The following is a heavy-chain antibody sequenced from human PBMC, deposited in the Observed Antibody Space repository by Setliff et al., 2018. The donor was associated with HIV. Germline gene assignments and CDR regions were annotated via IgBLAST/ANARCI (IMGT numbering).Heavy chain of an antibody. V-gene: IGHV3-21*01. CDR1: GFTFNSYN. Sequence: GGSLRLSCAASGFTFNSYNLNWVRQAPGKGLEWVSSISSSSSYIYYADSVKGRFTISRDNAKRTLYLRMNSLRAEDTAVYYCARSGSGWYEGGFYFDYWGQGTLVTVSS. J-gene: IGHJ4*02. D-gene: IGHD6-19*01. CDR3: ARSGSGWYEGGFYFDY. CDR2: ISSSSSYI.